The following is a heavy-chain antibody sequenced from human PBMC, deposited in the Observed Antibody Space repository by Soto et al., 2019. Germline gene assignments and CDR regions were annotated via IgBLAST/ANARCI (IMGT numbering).Heavy chain of an antibody. Sequence: GASVKVSCKASGYTFTGYYMHWVRQAPGQGLEWMGWINPNSGGTNYAQKFQGWVTMTRDTSISTAYMELSRLRSDDTAVYYCAREFGDYGDYEDDFDIWGQGTMVTVSS. V-gene: IGHV1-2*04. CDR2: INPNSGGT. CDR3: AREFGDYGDYEDDFDI. CDR1: GYTFTGYY. D-gene: IGHD4-17*01. J-gene: IGHJ3*02.